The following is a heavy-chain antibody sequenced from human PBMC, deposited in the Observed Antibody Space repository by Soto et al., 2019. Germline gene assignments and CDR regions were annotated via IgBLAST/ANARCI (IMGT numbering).Heavy chain of an antibody. D-gene: IGHD4-17*01. Sequence: GGSLRLSCAASGFTFSSYWMHWVRQAPGKGLVWVSRINSDGSSTSYADSVKGRFTISRDNAKNTLYLQMNSLRAGDTAVYYCARDPVRDYGDYDAYYYYMDVWGKGTTVTVSS. V-gene: IGHV3-74*01. J-gene: IGHJ6*03. CDR1: GFTFSSYW. CDR3: ARDPVRDYGDYDAYYYYMDV. CDR2: INSDGSST.